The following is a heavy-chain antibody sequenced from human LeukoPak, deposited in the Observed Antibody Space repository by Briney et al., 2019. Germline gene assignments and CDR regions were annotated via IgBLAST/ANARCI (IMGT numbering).Heavy chain of an antibody. J-gene: IGHJ4*02. V-gene: IGHV3-48*03. CDR3: ARGSYRPDY. D-gene: IGHD1-26*01. CDR1: GFTFSSYE. CDR2: ISSSGSTI. Sequence: GGSLRLSCAASGFTFSSYEMNWVRQAPGKGLEGVSYISSSGSTIYYADSVKGRFTVSRDNAENSLYLQMNSLRAEDTAVYYCARGSYRPDYWGQGTPVTVSS.